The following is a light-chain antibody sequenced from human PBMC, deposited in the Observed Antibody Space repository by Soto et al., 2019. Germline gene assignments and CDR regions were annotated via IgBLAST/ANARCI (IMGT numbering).Light chain of an antibody. V-gene: IGKV3-20*01. CDR3: QEYAKATVM. CDR1: PSVSGSY. Sequence: EIVLTQSPATLSLSPGERATLSCRASPSVSGSYLAWYQQKPGQAPRLLISSASTRATGIPNRFSGSVSGTVFIPTINRLEPEDFAVYFCQEYAKATVMFGPGTKVEMK. CDR2: SAS. J-gene: IGKJ1*01.